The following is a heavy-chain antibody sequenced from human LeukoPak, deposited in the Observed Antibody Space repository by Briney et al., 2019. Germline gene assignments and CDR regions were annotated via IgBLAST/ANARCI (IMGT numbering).Heavy chain of an antibody. V-gene: IGHV4-39*02. Sequence: SETLSLTCTVSGGSISSSIYFWGWIRQPPGKGLEWIGSIHYSGSTYHDPSLKSRVTVSLDTSKNQFSLKLSSVTAADTAVYYCARDRYCSGGSCYGRGWFDPWGQGTLVTVSS. J-gene: IGHJ5*02. CDR2: IHYSGST. D-gene: IGHD2-15*01. CDR1: GGSISSSIYF. CDR3: ARDRYCSGGSCYGRGWFDP.